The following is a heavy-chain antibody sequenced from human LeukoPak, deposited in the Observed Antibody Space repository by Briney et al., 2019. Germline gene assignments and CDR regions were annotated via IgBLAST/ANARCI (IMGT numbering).Heavy chain of an antibody. Sequence: SETLSLTCTVSGGSISSYYWSWIRQPPGKGLEWIGYIYYSGSTNYNPSLKSRVIISVDTSKNQFSLKLSSVTAADTAVYYCARDHYYDSSGSDAFDIWGQGTMVTVSS. CDR3: ARDHYYDSSGSDAFDI. CDR2: IYYSGST. V-gene: IGHV4-59*01. J-gene: IGHJ3*02. CDR1: GGSISSYY. D-gene: IGHD3-22*01.